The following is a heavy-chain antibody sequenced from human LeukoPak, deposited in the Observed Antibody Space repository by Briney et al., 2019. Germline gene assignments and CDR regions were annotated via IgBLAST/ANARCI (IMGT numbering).Heavy chain of an antibody. J-gene: IGHJ4*02. V-gene: IGHV3-23*01. CDR2: ISSSGGST. D-gene: IGHD3-9*01. CDR3: ARHNFDWLLDY. Sequence: PGGSLRLSCAASGITFSSYAMSWVRQAPGKGLEWVSAISSSGGSTYYADSVKGRFTISRDNSKNTLYLQMNSLRAEDTAVYYCARHNFDWLLDYWGQGTLVTVSS. CDR1: GITFSSYA.